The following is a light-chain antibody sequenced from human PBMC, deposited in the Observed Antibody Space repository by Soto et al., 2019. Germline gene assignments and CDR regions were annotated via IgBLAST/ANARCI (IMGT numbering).Light chain of an antibody. CDR2: GES. Sequence: ELVLTQSPGTLSLSPGDRATLSCEASQSVNNNYLAWYQHKPGQAPRLLIYGESSRATGIPNRFSDSGSGKDFTLTIRRLGPEDFAVYYGKQYDTSLPYTFGGGTKGDIK. V-gene: IGKV3-20*01. CDR1: QSVNNNY. CDR3: KQYDTSLPYT. J-gene: IGKJ4*01.